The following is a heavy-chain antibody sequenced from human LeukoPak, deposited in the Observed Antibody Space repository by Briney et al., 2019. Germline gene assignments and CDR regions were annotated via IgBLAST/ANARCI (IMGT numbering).Heavy chain of an antibody. V-gene: IGHV1-18*01. Sequence: ASVKVSCKASGYTFTSYGISWVRQAPGQGLEWMGWISAYNGNTNYAQKLQGRVTMTTDTSTSTAYMELRSLRSDDTAVYYCAREHIILRYFDWSNDYYYMDVWGKGTTVTISS. CDR2: ISAYNGNT. CDR3: AREHIILRYFDWSNDYYYMDV. D-gene: IGHD3-9*01. CDR1: GYTFTSYG. J-gene: IGHJ6*03.